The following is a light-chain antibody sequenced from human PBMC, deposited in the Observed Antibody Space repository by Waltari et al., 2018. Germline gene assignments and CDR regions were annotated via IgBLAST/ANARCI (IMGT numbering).Light chain of an antibody. CDR2: GTS. CDR3: QQYNNWPPLT. Sequence: EIVMTQSPATLSVSPGETATLSCRASQSVSSNLAWYQQKPGQAPRLLIYGTSISATGIPARFSGSGSGTEFTLTISSLQSEDFAIYYCQQYNNWPPLTFGPGTKVDIK. V-gene: IGKV3-15*01. J-gene: IGKJ3*01. CDR1: QSVSSN.